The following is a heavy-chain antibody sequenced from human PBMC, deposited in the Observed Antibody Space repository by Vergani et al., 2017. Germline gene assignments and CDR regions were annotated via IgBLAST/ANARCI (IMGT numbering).Heavy chain of an antibody. D-gene: IGHD2/OR15-2a*01. CDR2: IHYSEYT. CDR1: FDSIRNLY. V-gene: IGHV4-59*11. J-gene: IGHJ5*02. Sequence: QVQLQESGPGLVKSSETLSLTCSVSFDSIRNLYCNWIRQPPGKGLEWIGSIHYSEYTNYNPSLKTRVTISVDTSKNQFSLTLTSVTAADTAEYYCASDTYRGQRADRWGQGILVTVTS. CDR3: ASDTYRGQRADR.